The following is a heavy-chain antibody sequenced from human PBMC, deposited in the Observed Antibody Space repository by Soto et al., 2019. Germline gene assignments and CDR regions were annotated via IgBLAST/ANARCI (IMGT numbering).Heavy chain of an antibody. CDR1: GFTFSSYG. Sequence: PGGSLRLSCAASGFTFSSYGMHWVRQAPGKGLEWVAVISYDGSNKYYADSVKGRFTISRDNSKNTLYLQMNSLRAEDTAVYYCAKGPPLSGTVTTFGLDFDYWGQGTLVTVSS. V-gene: IGHV3-30*18. CDR2: ISYDGSNK. CDR3: AKGPPLSGTVTTFGLDFDY. D-gene: IGHD4-4*01. J-gene: IGHJ4*02.